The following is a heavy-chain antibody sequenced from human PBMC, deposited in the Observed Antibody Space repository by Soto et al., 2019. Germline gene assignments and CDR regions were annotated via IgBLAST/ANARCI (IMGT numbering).Heavy chain of an antibody. V-gene: IGHV3-23*01. Sequence: GGSLRLSCAASGFTFSNYATTWVRQAPGKGLEWVSGISGTGGSTYSADSVKGRFTISRDNSKNTLYLQMNSLRVEDTAIYYCARRGDASGSYFDFWGQGTLVTVSS. CDR1: GFTFSNYA. J-gene: IGHJ4*02. CDR3: ARRGDASGSYFDF. D-gene: IGHD3-10*01. CDR2: ISGTGGST.